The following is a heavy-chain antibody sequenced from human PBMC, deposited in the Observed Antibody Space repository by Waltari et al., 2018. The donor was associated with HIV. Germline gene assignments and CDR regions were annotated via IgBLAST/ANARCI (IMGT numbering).Heavy chain of an antibody. CDR3: ARDQSPFRGYYYDSTLSR. Sequence: QVQLVQSGAEVKKPGASVKVSCKASGYTFTSYYMHWVRQAPGQGLEWMGIINPSGGSTSYAQKFQGRVTMTRDTSTSTVYMELSSLRSEDTAVYYCARDQSPFRGYYYDSTLSRWGQGTLVTVSS. J-gene: IGHJ4*02. CDR2: INPSGGST. CDR1: GYTFTSYY. V-gene: IGHV1-46*01. D-gene: IGHD3-22*01.